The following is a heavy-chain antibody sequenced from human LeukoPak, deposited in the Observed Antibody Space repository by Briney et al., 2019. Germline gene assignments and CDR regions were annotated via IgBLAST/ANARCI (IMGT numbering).Heavy chain of an antibody. CDR1: GYTFTGYY. D-gene: IGHD3-3*01. J-gene: IGHJ3*02. CDR2: INPSGGST. V-gene: IGHV1-46*01. Sequence: ASVKFSCKASGYTFTGYYMHWVRQAPGQGLEWMGIINPSGGSTSYAQKFQGRVTMTRDTSTSTVYMELSSLRSEDTAVYYCARVTIFGVVSDAENDAFDIWGQGTMVTVSS. CDR3: ARVTIFGVVSDAENDAFDI.